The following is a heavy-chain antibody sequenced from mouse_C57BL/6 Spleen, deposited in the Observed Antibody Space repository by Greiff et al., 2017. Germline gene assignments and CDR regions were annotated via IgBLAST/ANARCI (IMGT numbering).Heavy chain of an antibody. D-gene: IGHD1-1*01. V-gene: IGHV14-2*01. CDR2: IDPEDGET. Sequence: VQLQQSGAELVKPGASVTLSCTASGFNIKDYYMHWVKQRTEQGLEWIGRIDPEDGETKYAPKFQGKATITADTSSNTAYLQLSSLTSDDTAVYYCAISPITTVVATRYWYCDVWGTGTTVTVSS. CDR3: AISPITTVVATRYWYCDV. J-gene: IGHJ1*03. CDR1: GFNIKDYY.